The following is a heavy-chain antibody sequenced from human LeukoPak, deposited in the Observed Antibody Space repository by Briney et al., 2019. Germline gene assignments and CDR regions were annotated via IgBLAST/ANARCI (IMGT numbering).Heavy chain of an antibody. Sequence: PTGGSLRLSCAASGFTFSSYWMSWVRQAPGKGLEWVANIKQDGSRENYVDSVKGRFTISKDNAKNTVYLQMNSLRAEDTAVYYCVSFYETYWGRGTLVTVSS. D-gene: IGHD2/OR15-2a*01. J-gene: IGHJ4*02. V-gene: IGHV3-7*01. CDR1: GFTFSSYW. CDR2: IKQDGSRE. CDR3: VSFYETY.